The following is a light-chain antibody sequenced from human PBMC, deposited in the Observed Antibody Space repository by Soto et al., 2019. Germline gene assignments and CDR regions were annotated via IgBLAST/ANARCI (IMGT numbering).Light chain of an antibody. CDR2: GAS. CDR1: QSVSSSY. J-gene: IGKJ3*01. V-gene: IGKV3-20*01. Sequence: EIVLTQSPGTLSLSPGERATLSCRASQSVSSSYLAWYQQKPGQAPRLLMYGASSRATGIPDRFSGSGSGTDFTLTISRLVPEDFAVYYCQQYGSSPRFTFGPGTKVDIK. CDR3: QQYGSSPRFT.